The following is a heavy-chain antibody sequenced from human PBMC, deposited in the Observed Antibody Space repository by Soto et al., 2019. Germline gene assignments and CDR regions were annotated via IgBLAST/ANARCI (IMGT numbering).Heavy chain of an antibody. J-gene: IGHJ5*02. CDR2: INHSGST. Sequence: QVQLQQWGAGLLKPSETLSLTCAVYGGSFSGYYWSWIRQPPGKGLEWIGEINHSGSTNYNPSLKSRVTISVDTSKNQFSLKLSSVTAADTAVYYCARGAWGYSYGWGRNWFDPRGQGTLVTVSS. D-gene: IGHD5-18*01. V-gene: IGHV4-34*01. CDR3: ARGAWGYSYGWGRNWFDP. CDR1: GGSFSGYY.